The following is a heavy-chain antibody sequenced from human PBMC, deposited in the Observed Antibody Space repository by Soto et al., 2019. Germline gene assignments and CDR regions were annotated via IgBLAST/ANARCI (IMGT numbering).Heavy chain of an antibody. CDR2: ISGSGGST. CDR1: GFTFSSYA. V-gene: IGHV3-23*01. D-gene: IGHD3-22*01. J-gene: IGHJ4*02. Sequence: EVQLLESGGGLVQPGGSLRLSCAASGFTFSSYAMSWVRQAPGKGLEWVSAISGSGGSTYYADSVKGRFTISRDNSKNTLYLQMNSLIAEDTAVYYCAKNMGYDSSGYLDYWGQGTLVTVSS. CDR3: AKNMGYDSSGYLDY.